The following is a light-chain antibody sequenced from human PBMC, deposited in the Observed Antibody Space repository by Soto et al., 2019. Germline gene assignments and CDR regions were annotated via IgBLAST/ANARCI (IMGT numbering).Light chain of an antibody. Sequence: QSALTQPPSVSGSTGQSVTISCTGTSSDVGIYNRVSWYQQPPGTAPKLMIYDVSNRPSGVPDRFSGSKSGNTASLTISGLQAEDEADYYCSSYTSSSTWVFGGGTKVTVL. CDR2: DVS. V-gene: IGLV2-18*02. CDR1: SSDVGIYNR. J-gene: IGLJ3*02. CDR3: SSYTSSSTWV.